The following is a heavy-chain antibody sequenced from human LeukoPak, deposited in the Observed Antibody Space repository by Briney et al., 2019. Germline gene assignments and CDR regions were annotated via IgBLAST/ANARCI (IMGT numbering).Heavy chain of an antibody. CDR1: GFTFSDYY. J-gene: IGHJ4*02. CDR2: ISSSGSTI. Sequence: GGSLRLSCAASGFTFSDYYMSWIRQAPGKGLEWVSYISSSGSTIYYADSVKGRFTISRDNAKNSLYLQMNSLRAEDTAVYYCAKDGTSGSGWPYFDYWGQGTLVTVSS. CDR3: AKDGTSGSGWPYFDY. D-gene: IGHD6-19*01. V-gene: IGHV3-11*01.